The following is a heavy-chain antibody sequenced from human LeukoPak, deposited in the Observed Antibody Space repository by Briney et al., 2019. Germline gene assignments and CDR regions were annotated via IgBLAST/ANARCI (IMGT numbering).Heavy chain of an antibody. J-gene: IGHJ5*02. CDR2: IYPGDSDT. Sequence: GESLKISCKGSGYSFTSYWIGWVRQMPGKGLEWMGIIYPGDSDTRYSPSFQGQVTISADKSINTAFVQWSSLKASDTAMYYCARVGAYCGGDCYHWFDPWGQGTLVTVSS. CDR3: ARVGAYCGGDCYHWFDP. V-gene: IGHV5-51*01. CDR1: GYSFTSYW. D-gene: IGHD2-21*02.